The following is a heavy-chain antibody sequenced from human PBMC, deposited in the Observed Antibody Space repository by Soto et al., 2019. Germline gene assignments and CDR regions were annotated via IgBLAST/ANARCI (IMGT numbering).Heavy chain of an antibody. CDR1: GFTFSDYY. J-gene: IGHJ4*02. V-gene: IGHV3-11*01. CDR3: ARGYCSSTNCYAFDY. Sequence: GGSLRLSCAASGFTFSDYYMSWIRQAPGKGLEWVSYISNSGSTIYYADSVKGRFTMSRDNAKNSLYLQMNSLRAEDTAVYYCARGYCSSTNCYAFDYWGQGTLVTVSS. D-gene: IGHD2-2*01. CDR2: ISNSGSTI.